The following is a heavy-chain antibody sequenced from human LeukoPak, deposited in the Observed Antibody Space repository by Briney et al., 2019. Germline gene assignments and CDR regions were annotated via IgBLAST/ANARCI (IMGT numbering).Heavy chain of an antibody. Sequence: PGGSLRLSCAASGFTFSSYAMSWVCQAPGKGLEWVSAISGSGGSTYYADSVKGRFTISRDNSKNTLYLQMNSLRAEDTAVYYCAKRRASNHDAFDIWGQGTMVTVSS. V-gene: IGHV3-23*01. D-gene: IGHD1-14*01. CDR3: AKRRASNHDAFDI. J-gene: IGHJ3*02. CDR2: ISGSGGST. CDR1: GFTFSSYA.